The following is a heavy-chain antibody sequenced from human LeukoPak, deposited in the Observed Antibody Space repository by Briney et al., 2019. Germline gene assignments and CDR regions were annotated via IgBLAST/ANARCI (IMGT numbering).Heavy chain of an antibody. Sequence: GGSLRLSCAASGFTFSSYSMNWVRQAPGKGLEWVSSISSSSSYIYYADSVKGRFTISRDNAKNSLYLQMNSLRAEDTAVYYCARARSHSGGGLCYCGHGTLVTVSS. CDR1: GFTFSSYS. J-gene: IGHJ4*01. CDR3: ARARSHSGGGLCY. D-gene: IGHD1-26*01. CDR2: ISSSSSYI. V-gene: IGHV3-21*01.